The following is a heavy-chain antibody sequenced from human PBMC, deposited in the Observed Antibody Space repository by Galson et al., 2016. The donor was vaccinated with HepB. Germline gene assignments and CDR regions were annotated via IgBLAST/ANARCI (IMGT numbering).Heavy chain of an antibody. D-gene: IGHD2-21*02. CDR2: INLSGNT. V-gene: IGHV4-34*01. Sequence: SETLSLTCAVYGGSFSSYYWNWIRQPSGKGLEWIGEINLSGNTNYNPSLKSRVSISLDTSKNQFSLRLGSVTAADTGVYYCARVQKGVVVTWFYYCVDVWGKGTTVTVSS. CDR3: ARVQKGVVVTWFYYCVDV. J-gene: IGHJ6*03. CDR1: GGSFSSYY.